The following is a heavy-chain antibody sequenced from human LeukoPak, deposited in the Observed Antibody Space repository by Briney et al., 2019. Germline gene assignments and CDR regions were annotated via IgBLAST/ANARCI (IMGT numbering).Heavy chain of an antibody. CDR3: VSYPSYYDFWRRGWFDP. J-gene: IGHJ5*02. Sequence: SVKLSCKASGGTFTSYAISWVRQAAGHGPEGMGGSIPNFGTANNAQKFQGRVTITSDESTSTAYIELCSRRSEDTAVYYCVSYPSYYDFWRRGWFDPWGQGALLTVS. CDR2: SIPNFGTA. V-gene: IGHV1-69*13. D-gene: IGHD3-3*01. CDR1: GGTFTSYA.